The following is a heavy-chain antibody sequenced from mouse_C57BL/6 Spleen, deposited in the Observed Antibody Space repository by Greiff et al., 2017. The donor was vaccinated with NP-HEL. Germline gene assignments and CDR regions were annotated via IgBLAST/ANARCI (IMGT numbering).Heavy chain of an antibody. CDR3: ARGGTTVVARYYYAMDY. J-gene: IGHJ4*01. D-gene: IGHD1-1*01. CDR2: IYPGSGNT. V-gene: IGHV1-76*01. CDR1: GYTFTDYY. Sequence: VKLQESGAELVRPGASVKLSCKASGYTFTDYYINWVKQRPGQGLEWIARIYPGSGNTYYNEKFKGKATLTAEKSSSTAYMQLSSLTSEDSAVYFCARGGTTVVARYYYAMDYWGQGTSVTVSS.